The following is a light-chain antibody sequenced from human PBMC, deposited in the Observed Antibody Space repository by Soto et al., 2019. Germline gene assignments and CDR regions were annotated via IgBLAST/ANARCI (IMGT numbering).Light chain of an antibody. V-gene: IGKV1-5*01. Sequence: DSQMTQSPSTLSASAGDSVTITCRASQSISSWLAWYQQKPGKAPKLLIYDASSLESGVPSRFRGSGSGTEFTLTISSLQPDDFASYYCQQYSSYLLTFGGGTKVEIK. CDR3: QQYSSYLLT. CDR2: DAS. CDR1: QSISSW. J-gene: IGKJ4*01.